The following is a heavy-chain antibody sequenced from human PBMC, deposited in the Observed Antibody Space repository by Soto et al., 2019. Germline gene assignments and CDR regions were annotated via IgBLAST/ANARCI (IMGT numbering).Heavy chain of an antibody. V-gene: IGHV4-31*03. Sequence: TLSLAYSVSGDSIMNIGYHWNWIRQHPGEGLEWIGLISYTGSTYYNPSLKSRLSISVDTSKNHFSMNLTSVTAADTAVYCCVKCDSGTSPNFYYAIDLLGLWTTVAVSS. J-gene: IGHJ6*02. CDR2: ISYTGST. CDR3: VKCDSGTSPNFYYAIDL. D-gene: IGHD1-26*01. CDR1: GDSIMNIGYH.